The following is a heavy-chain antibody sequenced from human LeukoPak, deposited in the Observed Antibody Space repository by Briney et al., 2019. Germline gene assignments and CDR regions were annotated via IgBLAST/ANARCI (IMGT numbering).Heavy chain of an antibody. CDR1: GFTFSSYS. Sequence: GGSLRLSCAASGFTFSSYSMHWVRQAPGKGLEYVSAISSNGGSTYYANSVKGRFTISRDNSKNTLYLQMGSLRAEDMAVYYCASDCSSTSIPTCKDVWGQGTTVTVSS. V-gene: IGHV3-64*01. D-gene: IGHD2-2*01. CDR3: ASDCSSTSIPTCKDV. J-gene: IGHJ6*02. CDR2: ISSNGGST.